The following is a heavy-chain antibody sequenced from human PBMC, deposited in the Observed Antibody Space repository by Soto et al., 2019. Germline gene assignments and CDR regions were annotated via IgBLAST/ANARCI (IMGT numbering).Heavy chain of an antibody. V-gene: IGHV4-61*01. Sequence: SESLSLTCTVSGGFINSSGSYYWSWIRQPPGKGLEWIGYIYYSGSTNYNPSLKSRVTISVDTSKNQFSLKLSSVTAADTAVYYCARGRNSYGYHYFDYWGQGTLVTVSS. J-gene: IGHJ4*02. CDR3: ARGRNSYGYHYFDY. D-gene: IGHD5-18*01. CDR2: IYYSGST. CDR1: GGFINSSGSYY.